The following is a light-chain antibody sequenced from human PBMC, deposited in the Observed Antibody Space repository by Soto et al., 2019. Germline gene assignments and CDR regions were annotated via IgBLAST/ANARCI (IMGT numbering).Light chain of an antibody. CDR1: SSDVGGYNY. Sequence: QSALTQPASVSGSPGQSITISCTGTSSDVGGYNYVSWYQQHPGKAPKLMIYDVSNRPSGVSSRFSGSKSGNTASLTISGLQAEDEADYYCSSFTSSSTRVFGAGTKSPS. CDR2: DVS. CDR3: SSFTSSSTRV. V-gene: IGLV2-14*03. J-gene: IGLJ1*01.